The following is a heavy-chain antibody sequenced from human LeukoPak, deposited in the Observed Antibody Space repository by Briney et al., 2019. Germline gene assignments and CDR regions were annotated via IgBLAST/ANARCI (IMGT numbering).Heavy chain of an antibody. V-gene: IGHV5-51*01. Sequence: PGESLKTSCKGSGYSFTNYWIGRGRPMPGEGVEWGGILYLGDTVRRYRPSLHRHVTLSVDKHINTAYVQWRSLKAWHTSMYYCARPREGYSFDVFEMWGERTMDSV. CDR3: ARPREGYSFDVFEM. D-gene: IGHD5-18*01. J-gene: IGHJ3*02. CDR1: GYSFTNYW. CDR2: LYLGDTVR.